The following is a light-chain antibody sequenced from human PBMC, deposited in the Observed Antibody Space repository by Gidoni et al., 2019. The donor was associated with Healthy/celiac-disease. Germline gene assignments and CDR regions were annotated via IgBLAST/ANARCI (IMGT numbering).Light chain of an antibody. J-gene: IGKJ2*01. Sequence: VVMTPPPPPPPAILGRPTTISCSCSRRLVNSDGNTYLTWYQQRPGQPPRLLIYYVSTRDSGVPDRFSGSGSGTDFTLNISRVEAEDVGVYYCQQGTHWPPYTFGRGTKLEIK. V-gene: IGKV2-30*01. CDR2: YVS. CDR3: QQGTHWPPYT. CDR1: RRLVNSDGNTY.